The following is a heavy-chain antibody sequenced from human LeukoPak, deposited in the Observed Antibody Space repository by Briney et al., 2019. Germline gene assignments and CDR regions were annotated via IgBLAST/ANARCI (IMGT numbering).Heavy chain of an antibody. V-gene: IGHV1-8*02. CDR1: GGTFSGYY. J-gene: IGHJ3*02. CDR2: MSPNSDNR. D-gene: IGHD2-21*02. CDR3: AAIMVVTAGVAFNI. Sequence: GSSVKVSCKASGGTFSGYYMHWVRQAPGQGLEWVGWMSPNSDNRGYEQKFQGRVTMTMDTSISTAYMELSSLRSEDTAVYYCAAIMVVTAGVAFNIWGQGTMVTVSS.